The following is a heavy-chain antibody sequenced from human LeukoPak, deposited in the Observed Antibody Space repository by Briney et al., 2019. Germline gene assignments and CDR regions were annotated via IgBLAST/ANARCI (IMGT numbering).Heavy chain of an antibody. J-gene: IGHJ4*02. D-gene: IGHD3-10*01. V-gene: IGHV3-66*01. CDR2: IYSGGST. Sequence: PGGSLRLSCAASGFTVSSNYMSWVRQAPGKGLEWVSIIYSGGSTYYADSVKGRFTISRDNSKSTLYLQINNLRAEDTAVYYCARGRSGAFDYWGQGTLVTVSS. CDR1: GFTVSSNY. CDR3: ARGRSGAFDY.